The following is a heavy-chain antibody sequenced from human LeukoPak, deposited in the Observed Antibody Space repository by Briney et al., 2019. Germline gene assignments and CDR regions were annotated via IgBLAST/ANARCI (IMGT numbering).Heavy chain of an antibody. Sequence: GGSLRLSCAASGFTFSSYNMNWVRQAPGKGLEWVSDISSSGSTIYFADSVKGRFAISRDNAKNSLYLQMNSLRAEDTAVYYCARDAYSGSYYNPLDYWGQGTLVTVSS. J-gene: IGHJ4*02. V-gene: IGHV3-48*01. CDR1: GFTFSSYN. CDR3: ARDAYSGSYYNPLDY. D-gene: IGHD1-26*01. CDR2: ISSSGSTI.